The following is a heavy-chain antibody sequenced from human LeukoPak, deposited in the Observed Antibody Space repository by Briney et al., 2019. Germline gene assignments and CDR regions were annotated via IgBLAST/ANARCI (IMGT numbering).Heavy chain of an antibody. Sequence: GASVKVSCKASGGTFSSYAISWVRQAPGQGLEWMGRIIPILGIANYAQKFQGRVTITADKSTSTAYMELSSLRSEDTAVYYCARDETHIVVVTAHDYYYYGMDVWGQGTTVTVSS. D-gene: IGHD2-21*02. V-gene: IGHV1-69*04. CDR2: IIPILGIA. J-gene: IGHJ6*02. CDR1: GGTFSSYA. CDR3: ARDETHIVVVTAHDYYYYGMDV.